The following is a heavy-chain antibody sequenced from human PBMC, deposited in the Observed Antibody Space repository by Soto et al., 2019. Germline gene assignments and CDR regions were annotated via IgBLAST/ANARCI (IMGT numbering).Heavy chain of an antibody. V-gene: IGHV3-11*01. J-gene: IGHJ5*02. CDR2: ISSSGSTI. CDR1: GFTFSDYY. CDR3: ARDPYYYGSGSYSWFDP. Sequence: PGGSLGLSCAASGFTFSDYYMSWIRKAPGKGLEWVSYISSSGSTIYYADSVKGRFTISRDNAKNSLYLQMNSLRAEDTAVYYCARDPYYYGSGSYSWFDPWGQGTLVTVSS. D-gene: IGHD3-10*01.